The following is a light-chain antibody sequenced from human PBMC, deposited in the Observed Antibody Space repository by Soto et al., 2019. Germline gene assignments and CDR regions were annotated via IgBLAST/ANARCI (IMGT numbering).Light chain of an antibody. CDR1: SSTIGGNT. Sequence: QSVLTQPPSASGTPGPRVTISCSGGSSTIGGNTVNWYQQLPGTAPKLLIYNDDERPSGVADRFTGYKSGTSSSLGIGVLQSDSEAEYYYSSWDDRRNVGVFGGGTK. J-gene: IGLJ2*01. V-gene: IGLV1-44*01. CDR2: NDD. CDR3: SSWDDRRNVGV.